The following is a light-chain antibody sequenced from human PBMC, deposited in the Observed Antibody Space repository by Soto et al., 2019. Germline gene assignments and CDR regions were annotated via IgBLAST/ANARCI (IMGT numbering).Light chain of an antibody. CDR1: RGMSRW. V-gene: IGKV1-12*01. CDR2: GAS. Sequence: DIQVTQSPSSVSASVGDRVTITCRATRGMSRWLAWYQQKPGKAPKLLIYGASYLQSGVPSRFSGSGSGTDFTLTINSLQPDDFATYYCQQSNSFPYTFGQGTKLEI. CDR3: QQSNSFPYT. J-gene: IGKJ2*01.